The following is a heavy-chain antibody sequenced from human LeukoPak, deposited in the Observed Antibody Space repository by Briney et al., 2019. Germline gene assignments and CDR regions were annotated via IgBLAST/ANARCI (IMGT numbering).Heavy chain of an antibody. V-gene: IGHV3-53*01. D-gene: IGHD4-17*01. CDR3: ARESNYGDSAFFYYYYGMDV. J-gene: IGHJ6*04. Sequence: GGSLRLSCATSGFTVSSNYMSWVRQAPGKGLEWVSVIYSGGSTYYADSVKGRFTISRNNSKTTLYLQMNSLRAEDTAVYYCARESNYGDSAFFYYYYGMDVWGKGTTVTAST. CDR2: IYSGGST. CDR1: GFTVSSNY.